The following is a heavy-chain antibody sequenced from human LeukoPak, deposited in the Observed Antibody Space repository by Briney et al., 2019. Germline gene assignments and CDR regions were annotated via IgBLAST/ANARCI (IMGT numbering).Heavy chain of an antibody. CDR2: ISYDGSNK. D-gene: IGHD3-16*01. J-gene: IGHJ4*02. CDR3: ASDWGY. V-gene: IGHV3-30*01. Sequence: GRSLRLSCAASGFTFSSYAMHWVRQAPGKGLEWVAVISYDGSNKYYADSVKGRFTISRDNSKNTLYLQMNSLRAEDTAVYYCASDWGYWGQGPWSPSPQ. CDR1: GFTFSSYA.